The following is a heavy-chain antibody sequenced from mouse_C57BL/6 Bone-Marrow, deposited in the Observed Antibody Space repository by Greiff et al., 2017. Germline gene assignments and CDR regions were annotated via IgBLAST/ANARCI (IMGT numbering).Heavy chain of an antibody. CDR2: IYPGDGDT. CDR1: GYAFSSYW. J-gene: IGHJ1*03. Sequence: QVQLQQSGAELVKPGASVKISCKASGYAFSSYWMNWVNQRSGKGLEWIGHIYPGDGDTNYNGKFKGKATLTADKSSSTAYMQLSSLTSEDSAVYFCARETYGSSHGGYFDVWGTGTTVTVSS. D-gene: IGHD1-1*01. V-gene: IGHV1-80*01. CDR3: ARETYGSSHGGYFDV.